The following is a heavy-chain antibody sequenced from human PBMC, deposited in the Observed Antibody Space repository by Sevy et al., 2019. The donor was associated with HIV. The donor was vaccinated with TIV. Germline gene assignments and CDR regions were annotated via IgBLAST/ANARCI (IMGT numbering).Heavy chain of an antibody. CDR3: ARDRWAKYPEDGFDI. Sequence: GGSLRLSCAASGISFSNYWMSWVRQAPGKGLKWVANINQDGSEKKFVGSVKGRFTISRDNAKNSVYLQMNSLTAEDTAVYYCARDRWAKYPEDGFDIWGQWTMVTVSS. CDR1: GISFSNYW. J-gene: IGHJ3*02. V-gene: IGHV3-7*01. CDR2: INQDGSEK.